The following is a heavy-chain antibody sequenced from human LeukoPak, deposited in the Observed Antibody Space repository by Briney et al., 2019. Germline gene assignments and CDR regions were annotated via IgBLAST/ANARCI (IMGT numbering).Heavy chain of an antibody. V-gene: IGHV4-59*08. Sequence: SETLSLTCTISGVSIGGDHWSWVRQAPGEGLEWVGYISYTGRTSYNPSLRSRVTISLNTPENQFSLRLTSVTAADTAVYYCARAVTGTSLVDFWGQGTLVAVSS. CDR2: ISYTGRT. CDR3: ARAVTGTSLVDF. D-gene: IGHD6-19*01. CDR1: GVSIGGDH. J-gene: IGHJ4*02.